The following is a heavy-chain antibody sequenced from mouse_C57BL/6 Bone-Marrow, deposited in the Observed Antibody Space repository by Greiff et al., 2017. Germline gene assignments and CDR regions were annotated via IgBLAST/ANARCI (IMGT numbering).Heavy chain of an antibody. Sequence: QVQLQQPGAELVMPGASVKLSCKASGYTFTNYWMHWVKQRPGQGLEWIGDIDPSDSYTNYNQKFKGKSTLTVDKSSSTAYMPLSSLTSEDSAVYYCAKYRRWYDVWGTGTTVTVSS. CDR1: GYTFTNYW. CDR2: IDPSDSYT. D-gene: IGHD1-1*02. CDR3: AKYRRWYDV. J-gene: IGHJ1*03. V-gene: IGHV1-69*01.